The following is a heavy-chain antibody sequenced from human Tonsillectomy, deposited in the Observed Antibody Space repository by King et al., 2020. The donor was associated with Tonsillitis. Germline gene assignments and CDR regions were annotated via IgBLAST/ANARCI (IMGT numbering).Heavy chain of an antibody. D-gene: IGHD1-26*01. V-gene: IGHV3-30*04. CDR1: GFTFSTYP. Sequence: VQLVQSGGGVVQPGRSLRLSCAASGFTFSTYPMHWVRQAPGKGLEWVAVISYDGSNKNYADSVKGRFSISRDNSKNTLYLQMNSLRAEDTAVYYCARHRQVGYSGIFWGDYHYYGMELWGQGPRVTVS. CDR3: ARHRQVGYSGIFWGDYHYYGMEL. CDR2: ISYDGSNK. J-gene: IGHJ6*02.